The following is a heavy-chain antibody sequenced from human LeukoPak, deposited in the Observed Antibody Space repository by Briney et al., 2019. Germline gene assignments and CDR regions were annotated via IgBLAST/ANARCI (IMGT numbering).Heavy chain of an antibody. CDR1: RGSISSYY. D-gene: IGHD3-3*01. CDR2: IYYSGST. V-gene: IGHV4-59*08. CDR3: ARHRSIFGVVID. Sequence: SETLSLTCTVSRGSISSYYWSWIRQPPGKGLEWIGYIYYSGSTNYNPSLKSRVTISVDTSKNQFSLKLSSVTAADTAVYYCARHRSIFGVVIDWGQGTLVTVSS. J-gene: IGHJ4*02.